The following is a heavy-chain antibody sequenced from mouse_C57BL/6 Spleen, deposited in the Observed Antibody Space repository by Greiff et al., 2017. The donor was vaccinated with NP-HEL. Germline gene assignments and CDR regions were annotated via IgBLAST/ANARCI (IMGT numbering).Heavy chain of an antibody. CDR1: GYTFTDYY. CDR3: AREGVYDGYYAMDY. V-gene: IGHV1-19*01. Sequence: VQLQQSGPVLVKPGASVKMSCKASGYTFTDYYMNWVKQSHGKSLEWIGVINPYNGGTSYNQKFKGKATLTVDKSSSTAYMELNSLTSEDSAVYYCAREGVYDGYYAMDYWGQGTSVTVSS. CDR2: INPYNGGT. J-gene: IGHJ4*01. D-gene: IGHD2-3*01.